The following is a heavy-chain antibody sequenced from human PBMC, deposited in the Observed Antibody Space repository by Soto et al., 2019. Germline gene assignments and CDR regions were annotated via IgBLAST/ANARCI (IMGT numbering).Heavy chain of an antibody. D-gene: IGHD3-22*01. CDR3: ARGDSSGYYSYCFDY. J-gene: IGHJ4*02. V-gene: IGHV3-74*01. CDR1: GFTFSSYW. Sequence: GGAVRLSCAASGFTFSSYWMRWVRQAPGKGLVWVSRINSDGSSTSYADSVKGRFTISRDNAKNTLYLQMNSLRAEDTAVYYCARGDSSGYYSYCFDYWGQGTLVTVSS. CDR2: INSDGSST.